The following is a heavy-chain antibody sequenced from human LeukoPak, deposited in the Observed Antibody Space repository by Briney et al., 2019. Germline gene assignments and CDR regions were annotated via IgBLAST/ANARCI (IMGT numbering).Heavy chain of an antibody. CDR1: GFTFSSYA. CDR2: ISYDGSNK. Sequence: PGGSLRLSCAASGFTFSSYAMHWVRQAPGKGLEWVAVISYDGSNKYYADSVKGRFTISRDNSKNTLYLQMNSLRAEDTAVYYCARGLWFGELLRGPFDYWGQGTLVTVSS. D-gene: IGHD3-10*01. J-gene: IGHJ4*02. CDR3: ARGLWFGELLRGPFDY. V-gene: IGHV3-30-3*01.